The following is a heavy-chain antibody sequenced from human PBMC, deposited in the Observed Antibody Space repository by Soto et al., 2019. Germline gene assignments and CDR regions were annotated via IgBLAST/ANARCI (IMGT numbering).Heavy chain of an antibody. D-gene: IGHD6-13*01. CDR2: IYYSGST. V-gene: IGHV4-39*01. CDR3: ARTITKAAAGARMDV. J-gene: IGHJ6*02. Sequence: KTSETLSLTCTVSGGSISSSSYYWGWIRQPPGKGLEWIGSIYYSGSTYYNPSLKSRVTISVDTSKNQFSLKLSSVTAADTAVYYCARTITKAAAGARMDVWGQGTTVTVSS. CDR1: GGSISSSSYY.